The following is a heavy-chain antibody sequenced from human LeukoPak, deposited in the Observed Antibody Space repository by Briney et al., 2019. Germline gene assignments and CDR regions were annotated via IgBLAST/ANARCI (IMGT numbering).Heavy chain of an antibody. D-gene: IGHD3-22*01. V-gene: IGHV3-30-3*01. CDR3: ARDSSGYYLDY. CDR1: GFTFSSYA. Sequence: GSLRLSCAASGFTFSSYAMHWVRQAPGKGLEWVAVISYDGSNKYYADSVKGRFTISRDNSKNTLYLQMNSLRAEDTAVYYCARDSSGYYLDYWGQGTLVTVSS. CDR2: ISYDGSNK. J-gene: IGHJ4*02.